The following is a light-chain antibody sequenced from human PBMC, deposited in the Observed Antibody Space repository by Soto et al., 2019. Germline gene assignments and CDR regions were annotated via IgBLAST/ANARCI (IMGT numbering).Light chain of an antibody. CDR1: QDINSY. CDR3: QQHDKLVS. CDR2: EAS. Sequence: IQLTQSPSSLSASIGDRVTITCRASQDINSYLAWYQQKPGKAPNLLIYEASILQRGVPSRFSGSNSGTEFTLTISSLQSEDIGTYYCQQHDKLVSFGQGTKVDIK. V-gene: IGKV1-9*01. J-gene: IGKJ2*01.